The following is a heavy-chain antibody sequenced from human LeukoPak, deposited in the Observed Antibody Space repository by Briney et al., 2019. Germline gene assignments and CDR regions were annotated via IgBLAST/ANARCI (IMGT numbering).Heavy chain of an antibody. CDR3: AKDHLRIAVAYFDY. Sequence: GGSLRLSCAASGFTFSSYSMNWVRQAPGKGLEWVAFIRYDGSNKYYADSVKGRFTISRDNSKNTLYLQMNSLRAEDTAVYYCAKDHLRIAVAYFDYWGQGTLVTVSS. D-gene: IGHD6-19*01. CDR2: IRYDGSNK. CDR1: GFTFSSYS. V-gene: IGHV3-30*02. J-gene: IGHJ4*02.